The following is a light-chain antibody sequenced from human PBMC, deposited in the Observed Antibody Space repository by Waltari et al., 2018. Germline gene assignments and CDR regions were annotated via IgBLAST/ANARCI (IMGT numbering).Light chain of an antibody. CDR1: SSDVGNYHY. Sequence: QSALTQPPPASGSLGQSVTISCTGTSSDVGNYHYVSWYQQHPGRAPKLIIYDVNRRPSGVPDRFSGSKSGNTASLAVSGLQPEDEADYYCSSYAGSSYVFGTGTTVTVL. V-gene: IGLV2-8*01. CDR2: DVN. J-gene: IGLJ1*01. CDR3: SSYAGSSYV.